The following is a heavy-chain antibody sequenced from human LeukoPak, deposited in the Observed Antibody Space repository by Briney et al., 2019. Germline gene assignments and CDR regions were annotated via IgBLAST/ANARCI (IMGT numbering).Heavy chain of an antibody. CDR1: GDSVSSNRAA. V-gene: IGHV6-1*01. Sequence: QTLSLTCAISGDSVSSNRAAWNWSRQSPSRGLEWLGRTYYRSKWYNNYAVSVKSRITINPDTSKNQFSLQLNSVTPEDTAVYYCARDLDWFDPWGQGTLVTVSS. CDR2: TYYRSKWYN. CDR3: ARDLDWFDP. J-gene: IGHJ5*02.